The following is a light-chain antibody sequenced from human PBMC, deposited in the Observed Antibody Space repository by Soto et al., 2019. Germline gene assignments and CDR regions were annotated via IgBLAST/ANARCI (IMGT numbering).Light chain of an antibody. CDR2: DAS. CDR3: QQRSNWIT. CDR1: QSVSSY. J-gene: IGKJ5*01. V-gene: IGKV3-11*01. Sequence: EIVLTQSPATLSLSPGERATLSCRASQSVSSYLAWYQQKPGQAPRLLIYDASNRATGITARFSGSGSGTDFTFTISSPEPEDFAVYYCQQRSNWITFGQGTRLEIE.